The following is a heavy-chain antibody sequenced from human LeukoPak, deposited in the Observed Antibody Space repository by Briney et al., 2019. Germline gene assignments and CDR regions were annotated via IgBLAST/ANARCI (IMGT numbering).Heavy chain of an antibody. CDR2: IIPIFGTA. CDR3: ARGWGYGSGSHYFDY. D-gene: IGHD3-10*01. V-gene: IGHV1-69*06. J-gene: IGHJ4*02. Sequence: SVKVSCKASGGTFSSYAISWVRQAPGQGLEWMGGIIPIFGTANYAQKFQGRVTITADKSTSTAYMELSSLRSEDTAVYYCARGWGYGSGSHYFDYRGQGTLVTVSS. CDR1: GGTFSSYA.